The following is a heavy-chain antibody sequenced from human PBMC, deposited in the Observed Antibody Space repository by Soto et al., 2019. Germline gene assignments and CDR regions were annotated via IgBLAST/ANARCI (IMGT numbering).Heavy chain of an antibody. D-gene: IGHD3-10*01. CDR1: GFSFSTYA. V-gene: IGHV3-30*04. J-gene: IGHJ3*01. CDR2: ISYDGSNA. CDR3: ARDGGGFGELLLNSYDAFDL. Sequence: QEQLVESGGGVVQPGTSLRLSCTASGFSFSTYAMYWVRHAPGKGLEWVSIISYDGSNAQYADSVKGRFTVARYNSKNKPYLQMHSLTAEDTAVYYCARDGGGFGELLLNSYDAFDLWGQGKLVTVSS.